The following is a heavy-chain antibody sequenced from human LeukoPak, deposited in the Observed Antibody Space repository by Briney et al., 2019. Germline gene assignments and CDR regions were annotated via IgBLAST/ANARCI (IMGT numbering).Heavy chain of an antibody. D-gene: IGHD6-13*01. CDR1: GFTFSDYY. J-gene: IGHJ4*02. Sequence: GGSLRLSCAASGFTFSDYYMSWIRQAPGKGLEWVSYISSSGSTIYYADSVKGRFTISRDNAKNSLYLQMNSLRAGDTALYYCARVQRYSSSWYSFDYWGQGTLVTVSS. CDR2: ISSSGSTI. V-gene: IGHV3-11*01. CDR3: ARVQRYSSSWYSFDY.